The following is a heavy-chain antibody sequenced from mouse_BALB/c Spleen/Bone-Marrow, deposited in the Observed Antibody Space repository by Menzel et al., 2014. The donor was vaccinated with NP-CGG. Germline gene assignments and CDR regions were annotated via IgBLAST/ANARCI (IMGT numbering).Heavy chain of an antibody. J-gene: IGHJ3*01. CDR2: IDPANGNT. CDR3: ASYYYGSSSFAY. V-gene: IGHV14-3*02. D-gene: IGHD1-1*01. CDR1: GTNIKDTY. Sequence: VQLKQSGAELVKPGASVKLSCTASGTNIKDTYMHWVKQRPEQGLEWIGRIDPANGNTKYDPKFQGKATITADTSSNTAYLQLSSLTSEDTAVYYCASYYYGSSSFAYWGQGTLVTASA.